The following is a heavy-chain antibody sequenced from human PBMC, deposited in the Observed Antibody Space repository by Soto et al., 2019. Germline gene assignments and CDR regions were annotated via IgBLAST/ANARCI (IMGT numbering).Heavy chain of an antibody. Sequence: EVQLVESGGGLVKPGGSLRLSCAASGFTFRTYSMNWVRQAPGKGLEWVSSISSSSSYIYNADSVKGRFTISRDNAKNSLYLQMNSLRAEDTAVYYCARDTQLSFSVYYGVDVWGQGTTVTVSS. CDR1: GFTFRTYS. J-gene: IGHJ6*02. D-gene: IGHD2-15*01. V-gene: IGHV3-21*01. CDR2: ISSSSSYI. CDR3: ARDTQLSFSVYYGVDV.